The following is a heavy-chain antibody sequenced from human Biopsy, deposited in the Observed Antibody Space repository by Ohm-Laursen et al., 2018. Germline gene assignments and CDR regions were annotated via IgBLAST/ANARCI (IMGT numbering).Heavy chain of an antibody. CDR3: ARGMRSSGWPYFDS. CDR2: IYSTGRT. V-gene: IGHV4-61*01. Sequence: GTLSLTCTVSGDSVSSGNYFWNWIRQPPGKPLEWVGYIYSTGRTRYNPSLNSRVTMSMDTSENQFSLKLSSVTAADTAIYYCARGMRSSGWPYFDSWGQGTLVTVSS. D-gene: IGHD6-19*01. CDR1: GDSVSSGNYF. J-gene: IGHJ4*02.